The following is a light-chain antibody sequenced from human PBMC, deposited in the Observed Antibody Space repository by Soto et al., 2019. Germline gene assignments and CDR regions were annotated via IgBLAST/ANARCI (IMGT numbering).Light chain of an antibody. CDR3: SSYAGSNNWV. J-gene: IGLJ3*02. CDR1: SSDVGSYNY. CDR2: EVS. V-gene: IGLV2-8*01. Sequence: QSALTQPPSASGSPGQSVTISCTGTSSDVGSYNYVSWYQQHPGKAPKLMIYEVSMRPSGVPDRFSGSKSGNTASLTVSGLQAEDEADYYCSSYAGSNNWVFGGGTKLTV.